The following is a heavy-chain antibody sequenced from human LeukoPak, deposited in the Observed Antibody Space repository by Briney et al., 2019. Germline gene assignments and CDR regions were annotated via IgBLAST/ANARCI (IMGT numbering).Heavy chain of an antibody. CDR3: ARDRRYYGSGSYYQSHGMDV. CDR1: GFTFSSYG. CDR2: IWHDGSNK. D-gene: IGHD3-10*01. J-gene: IGHJ6*02. Sequence: GRSLRLSCAASGFTFSSYGMHWVRQAPGKGLEWVAVIWHDGSNKYYADSVKGRFTISRDNSKNTLYLQMNSLRAEDTAVYYCARDRRYYGSGSYYQSHGMDVWGQGTTVTVSS. V-gene: IGHV3-33*01.